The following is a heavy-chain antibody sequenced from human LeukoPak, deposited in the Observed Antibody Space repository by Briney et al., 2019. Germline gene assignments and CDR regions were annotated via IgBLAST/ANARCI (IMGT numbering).Heavy chain of an antibody. CDR3: ARSGLRFNYYYMDV. D-gene: IGHD3-3*01. CDR2: ISSNGGST. Sequence: GGSLRLSCAASGFTFSSYAMHWVRQAPGKGLEYVSAISSNGGSTYYANSVKGRFTISRDNSKNTLYPQMGSLRAEDMAVYYCARSGLRFNYYYMDVWGKGTTVTVSS. V-gene: IGHV3-64*01. CDR1: GFTFSSYA. J-gene: IGHJ6*03.